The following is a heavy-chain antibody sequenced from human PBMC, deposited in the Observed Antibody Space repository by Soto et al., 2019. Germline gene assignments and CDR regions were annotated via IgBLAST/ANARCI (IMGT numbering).Heavy chain of an antibody. V-gene: IGHV1-2*04. CDR1: GYTFTGYY. Sequence: ASVKVSCKASGYTFTGYYMHWVRQAPGQGLEWMGWINPNSGGTNYAQKFQGWVTMTRDTSISTAYMELSRLRSDDTAVYYCAREPPYSSGWLNMQIGPHYYYGMDVWGQGTTVTVSS. CDR3: AREPPYSSGWLNMQIGPHYYYGMDV. D-gene: IGHD6-19*01. J-gene: IGHJ6*02. CDR2: INPNSGGT.